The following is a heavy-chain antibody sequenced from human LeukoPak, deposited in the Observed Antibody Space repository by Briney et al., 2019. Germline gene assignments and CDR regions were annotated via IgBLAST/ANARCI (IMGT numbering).Heavy chain of an antibody. CDR1: GGSISSSSYY. Sequence: SETLSLTCTVSGGSISSSSYYWGWIRQPPGKGLEWIGSIYYSGSTYYNPSLKSRVTISVDTSKNQFSLKLSSVTAADTAVYYCARVSYSYVKYYYYYYMDVWGKGTTVTVSS. CDR3: ARVSYSYVKYYYYYYMDV. CDR2: IYYSGST. D-gene: IGHD5-18*01. J-gene: IGHJ6*03. V-gene: IGHV4-39*07.